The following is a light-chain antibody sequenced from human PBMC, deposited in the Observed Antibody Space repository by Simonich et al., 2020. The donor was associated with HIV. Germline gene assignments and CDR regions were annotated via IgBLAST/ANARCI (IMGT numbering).Light chain of an antibody. CDR2: AAS. CDR3: QQLNSY. J-gene: IGKJ5*01. Sequence: DIQLTQSPSFLSASVGDRVTITCRASQGIITYLAWYQQKPGNAPKLLIYAASTLQSGVPSRFSGSGSGTEFTLTISSLQPEDFATYYCQQLNSYFGQGTRLEIK. V-gene: IGKV1-9*01. CDR1: QGIITY.